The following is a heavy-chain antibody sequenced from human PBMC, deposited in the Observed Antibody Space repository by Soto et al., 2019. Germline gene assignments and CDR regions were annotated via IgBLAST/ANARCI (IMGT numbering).Heavy chain of an antibody. CDR1: AGSISSGGYY. Sequence: PSETLSLTCTVSAGSISSGGYYWSWIRQHPGKGLEWIGSIYYSGGTYSNSSLKSRLTMSVDTSKNHFSLKVSSVTAADTAVYYCARGPRQEYGGKFFDYWGQGTLVTVSS. D-gene: IGHD4-17*01. CDR3: ARGPRQEYGGKFFDY. J-gene: IGHJ4*02. CDR2: IYYSGGT. V-gene: IGHV4-31*03.